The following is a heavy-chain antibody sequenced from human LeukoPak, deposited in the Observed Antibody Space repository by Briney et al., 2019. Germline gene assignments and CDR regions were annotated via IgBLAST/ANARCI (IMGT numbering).Heavy chain of an antibody. J-gene: IGHJ4*02. V-gene: IGHV3-30*18. CDR3: AKDTGATVSH. D-gene: IGHD4-11*01. CDR2: ISYDGSNK. CDR1: GFTFSSYG. Sequence: GGSLRLSCAASGFTFSSYGMHWVRQAPGKGLEWVAVISYDGSNKYYADSVKGRFTISRDNSKNTLYLQMNSLRAEDTAVYYCAKDTGATVSHWGQGTLVTVSS.